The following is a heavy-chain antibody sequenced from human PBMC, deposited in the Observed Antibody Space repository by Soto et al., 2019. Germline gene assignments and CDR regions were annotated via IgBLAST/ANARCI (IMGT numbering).Heavy chain of an antibody. CDR3: AKEVGYSSGYDYFDY. CDR1: GFTVSSNY. V-gene: IGHV3-66*01. J-gene: IGHJ4*02. CDR2: IYSGGSA. Sequence: GGSLRLSCAASGFTVSSNYMSWVRQAPGKGLEWVSVIYSGGSAYYADSVKGRFTISRDNSKNTLYLQMNSLRAEDTAVYYCAKEVGYSSGYDYFDYWGQGTLVTVSS. D-gene: IGHD6-19*01.